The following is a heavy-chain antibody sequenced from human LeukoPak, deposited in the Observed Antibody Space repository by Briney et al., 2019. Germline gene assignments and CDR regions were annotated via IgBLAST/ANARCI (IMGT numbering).Heavy chain of an antibody. J-gene: IGHJ4*02. V-gene: IGHV3-48*01. CDR3: ASGSHYGYSSGWLYY. Sequence: PGGSLRLSCAASGFTFSSYSMNWVRQAPGKGLEWVSYISSSSSTIYYADSVKGRFTISRDNAKNSLYLQMNSLRAEDTAVYYCASGSHYGYSSGWLYYWGQGTLVTVSS. CDR2: ISSSSSTI. D-gene: IGHD6-19*01. CDR1: GFTFSSYS.